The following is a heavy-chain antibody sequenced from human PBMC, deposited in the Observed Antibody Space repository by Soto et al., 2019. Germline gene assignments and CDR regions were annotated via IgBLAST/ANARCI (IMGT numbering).Heavy chain of an antibody. CDR2: IDPSDSYT. CDR1: GYSFTSYW. J-gene: IGHJ6*02. D-gene: IGHD2-2*01. V-gene: IGHV5-10-1*01. CDR3: AAPKQLSMGYYYGMDV. Sequence: GESLKISCKGSGYSFTSYWISWVRQMPGKGLEWMGRIDPSDSYTNYSPSFQGHVTISADKSISTAYLQWSSLKASNTAMYYCAAPKQLSMGYYYGMDVWGQGTTVTVSS.